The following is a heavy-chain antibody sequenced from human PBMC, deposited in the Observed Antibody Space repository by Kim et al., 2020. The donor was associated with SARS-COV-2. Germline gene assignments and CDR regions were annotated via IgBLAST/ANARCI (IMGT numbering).Heavy chain of an antibody. CDR2: ISYDGSNK. CDR3: AKAVLRGVNYYYYGMDV. J-gene: IGHJ6*02. V-gene: IGHV3-30*18. CDR1: GFTFNTYG. D-gene: IGHD3-10*01. Sequence: GGSLRLSCAASGFTFNTYGMYWVRQAPGKGLEWVAVISYDGSNKYYADSVKGRFTISRDNSKNTLYLQMNSLRAKDTAVYYCAKAVLRGVNYYYYGMDVWGQGTTVTVSS.